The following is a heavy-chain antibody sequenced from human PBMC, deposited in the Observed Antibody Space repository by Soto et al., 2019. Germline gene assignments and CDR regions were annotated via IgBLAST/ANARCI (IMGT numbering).Heavy chain of an antibody. Sequence: ASVKVSCKASGYTFTSYGISWVRQTPGQGLEWMGWISAYNGNTNYAQKLQGRVTMTTDTSTRTAYMELRSLRSDDTAVYYCARDKGHHTTADVWGKGTTVTVSS. CDR3: ARDKGHHTTADV. J-gene: IGHJ6*04. CDR2: ISAYNGNT. CDR1: GYTFTSYG. D-gene: IGHD4-4*01. V-gene: IGHV1-18*01.